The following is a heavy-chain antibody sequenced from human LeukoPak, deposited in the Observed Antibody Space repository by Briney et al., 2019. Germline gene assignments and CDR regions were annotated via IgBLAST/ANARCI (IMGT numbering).Heavy chain of an antibody. CDR3: ARGRDYDFWSGQDEYYFDY. J-gene: IGHJ4*02. D-gene: IGHD3-3*01. CDR2: IYTSGST. CDR1: GGSISSYY. V-gene: IGHV4-4*07. Sequence: ETLSLTCTVSGGSISSYYWSWIRQPAGKGLEWIGRIYTSGSTNYNPSLKSRVTMSVDTSKNQFSLKLSSVTAADTAVYYCARGRDYDFWSGQDEYYFDYWGQGTLVTVSS.